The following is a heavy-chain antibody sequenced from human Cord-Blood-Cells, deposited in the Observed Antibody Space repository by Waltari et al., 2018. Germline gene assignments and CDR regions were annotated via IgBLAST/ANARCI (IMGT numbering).Heavy chain of an antibody. J-gene: IGHJ6*02. CDR1: GATFSSYA. D-gene: IGHD3-22*01. CDR3: ARATGSYDSSGYYSYYGMDV. Sequence: HVQLVQSGAEVTKPGSSVQVSCKASGATFSSYAISWVRQAPGQGLGWMGGIIPIFGTANYAQKFQGRVTITADKSTSTAYMEVSSLRSEDTAVYYCARATGSYDSSGYYSYYGMDVWGQGTTVTVSS. CDR2: IIPIFGTA. V-gene: IGHV1-69*06.